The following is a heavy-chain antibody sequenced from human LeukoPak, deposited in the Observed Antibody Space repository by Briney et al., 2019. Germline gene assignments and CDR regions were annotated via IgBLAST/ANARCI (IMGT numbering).Heavy chain of an antibody. Sequence: GASVKVSCKASGYTFTSYDINWVRQATGQGLEWMGWMNPNSGNTGYAQKFQGRVTITRNTSISTAYMELSSLRSEDTAVYYCARKERARGYSYGFSYWGQGTLVTVSS. V-gene: IGHV1-8*03. CDR2: MNPNSGNT. D-gene: IGHD5-18*01. J-gene: IGHJ4*02. CDR3: ARKERARGYSYGFSY. CDR1: GYTFTSYD.